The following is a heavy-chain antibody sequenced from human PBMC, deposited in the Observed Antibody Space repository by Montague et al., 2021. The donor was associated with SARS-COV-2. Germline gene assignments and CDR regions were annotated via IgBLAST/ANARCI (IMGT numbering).Heavy chain of an antibody. CDR2: VHDIESS. V-gene: IGHV4-59*01. CDR1: GRSISRYF. J-gene: IGHJ4*02. CDR3: ARVTLGGRDGRTRQYDGLDS. Sequence: SKTLSLTCTVSGRSISRYFWNWIRQTPGKGLEWMGYVHDIESSIYNPSLQSRITILLDTPKNQFSLRLNAVTAADTAVYYCARVTLGGRDGRTRQYDGLDSWGQGILVTVSS. D-gene: IGHD3-16*01.